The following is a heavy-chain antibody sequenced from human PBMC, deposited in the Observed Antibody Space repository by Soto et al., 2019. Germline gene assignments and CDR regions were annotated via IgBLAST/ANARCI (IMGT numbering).Heavy chain of an antibody. D-gene: IGHD5-18*01. Sequence: QITLQESGPTLVKPTQTLTLTCTFSGFSLSTSGVGVGWIRQPPGKALEWLALIYWDDDKRYSPSLKSRLTITKDTSKNQVVLTMTNMDPVDTGTYYCAHLGHTVMVTGNWFDPWGQGTLVTVSS. CDR3: AHLGHTVMVTGNWFDP. CDR2: IYWDDDK. V-gene: IGHV2-5*02. J-gene: IGHJ5*02. CDR1: GFSLSTSGVG.